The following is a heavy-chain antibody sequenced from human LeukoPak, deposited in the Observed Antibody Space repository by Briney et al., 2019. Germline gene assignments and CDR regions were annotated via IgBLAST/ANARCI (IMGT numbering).Heavy chain of an antibody. CDR1: GGSISSGGYY. Sequence: SQTLSLTCTVSGGSISSGGYYWSWIRQPPGKGLEWIGYIYHSGSTYYNPSLKSRVTISVDRSKNQFSLKLSSVTAADTAVYYCARDKRKYYYDSSGPYYFDYWGQGTLVTVSS. CDR3: ARDKRKYYYDSSGPYYFDY. CDR2: IYHSGST. V-gene: IGHV4-30-2*01. D-gene: IGHD3-22*01. J-gene: IGHJ4*02.